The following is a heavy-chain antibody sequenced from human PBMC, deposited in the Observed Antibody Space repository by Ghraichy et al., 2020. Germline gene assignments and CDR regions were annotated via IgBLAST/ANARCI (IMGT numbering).Heavy chain of an antibody. CDR1: GGSISSYY. V-gene: IGHV4-4*07. D-gene: IGHD1-26*01. J-gene: IGHJ4*02. Sequence: SETLSLTCTVSGGSISSYYWSWIRQPAGKGLEWIGRIYTSGSTNYNPSLKSRVTMSVDTSKNQFSLKLSSLTAADTAVYYCARELTNRELPSRTLDYWGQGTLVTVSS. CDR3: ARELTNRELPSRTLDY. CDR2: IYTSGST.